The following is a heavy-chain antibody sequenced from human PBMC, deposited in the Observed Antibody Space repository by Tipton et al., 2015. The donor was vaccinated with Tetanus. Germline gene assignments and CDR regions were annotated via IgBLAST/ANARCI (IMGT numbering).Heavy chain of an antibody. Sequence: GLVKPSETLSLTCNVSGGSITSYYWSWIRQRPGRGLEWVGYVHYTGKDNYSPSLRSRVTLSVDTSKNQFSLKMNSVTPDDTAVYYCARDPLGDETIFDYWGQGTLVTVSS. J-gene: IGHJ4*02. V-gene: IGHV4-59*12. CDR2: VHYTGKD. CDR3: ARDPLGDETIFDY. D-gene: IGHD3-3*01. CDR1: GGSITSYY.